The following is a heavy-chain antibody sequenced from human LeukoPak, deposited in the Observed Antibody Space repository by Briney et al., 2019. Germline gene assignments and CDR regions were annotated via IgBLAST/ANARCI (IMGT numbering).Heavy chain of an antibody. CDR1: GGSISSSNW. V-gene: IGHV4-4*02. CDR2: IYHSGST. D-gene: IGHD5-18*01. Sequence: SETLSLTCAVSGGSISSSNWWSWVRQPPGKGLEWIGEIYHSGSTNYNPSLKSRVTISVDKSKNQFSLKLSSVTAADTAVYYCARGLWRGYSYGRGDYWGQGTLVTVSS. J-gene: IGHJ4*02. CDR3: ARGLWRGYSYGRGDY.